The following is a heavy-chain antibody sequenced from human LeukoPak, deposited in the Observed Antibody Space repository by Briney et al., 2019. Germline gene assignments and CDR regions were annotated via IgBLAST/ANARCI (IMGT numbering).Heavy chain of an antibody. CDR1: GFTFNSYV. J-gene: IGHJ4*02. V-gene: IGHV3-23*01. D-gene: IGHD3-3*01. CDR3: AKAQVLRFLEWLPDY. CDR2: ISGSSSST. Sequence: GGSLRLSCAASGFTFNSYVMNWVRQAPGEGLEWVSAISGSSSSTYYTDSVRGRFTISRDKSKNTVYLQMHSLRAEDTAVYYCAKAQVLRFLEWLPDYWGQGTLVTVSS.